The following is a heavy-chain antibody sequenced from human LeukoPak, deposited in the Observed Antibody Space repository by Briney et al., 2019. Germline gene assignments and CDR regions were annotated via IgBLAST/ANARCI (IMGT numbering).Heavy chain of an antibody. CDR3: AKDDSSSPRFWPKYDY. Sequence: GGSLRLSCAASGFTFSSFTMHWVRQAPGKGLEWVAFIRYDGSNKYYADSVKGRFTISRDNSKNTLYLQMNSLRAEDTAVYYCAKDDSSSPRFWPKYDYWGQGTLVTVSS. CDR1: GFTFSSFT. J-gene: IGHJ4*02. CDR2: IRYDGSNK. V-gene: IGHV3-30*02. D-gene: IGHD6-6*01.